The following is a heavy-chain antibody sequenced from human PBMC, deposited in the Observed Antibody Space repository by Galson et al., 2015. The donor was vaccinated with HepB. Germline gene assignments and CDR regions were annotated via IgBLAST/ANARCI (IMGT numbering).Heavy chain of an antibody. CDR3: ARDLPSKSPPIFGVVIPQGAFDI. J-gene: IGHJ3*02. Sequence: SVKVSCKASGYTFPSYGISWVRQAPGHGLEWMGWISAYNGNTNYAQKLQGRVTMTTDTSTSTAYMELRRLRSDDTAVYYCARDLPSKSPPIFGVVIPQGAFDILGQGTMVTVSS. V-gene: IGHV1-18*01. D-gene: IGHD3-3*01. CDR2: ISAYNGNT. CDR1: GYTFPSYG.